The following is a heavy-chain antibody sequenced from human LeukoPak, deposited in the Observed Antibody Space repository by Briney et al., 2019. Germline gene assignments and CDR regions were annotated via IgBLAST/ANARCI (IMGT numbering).Heavy chain of an antibody. CDR2: IYHSGST. J-gene: IGHJ5*02. V-gene: IGHV4-38-2*02. CDR1: GYSISSGYY. CDR3: ARLYYPPGIAAVDP. D-gene: IGHD6-13*01. Sequence: SETLSLTCTVSGYSISSGYYWGWIRQPPGKGLEGIGSIYHSGSTYYNPSLKSRVTISVDTSKNQFSLKLSSVTAADTAVYYCARLYYPPGIAAVDPWGQGTLVTVSS.